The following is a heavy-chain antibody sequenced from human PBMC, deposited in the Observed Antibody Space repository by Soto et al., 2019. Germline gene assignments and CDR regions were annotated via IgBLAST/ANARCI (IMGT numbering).Heavy chain of an antibody. CDR3: ARSRTYCSGGSCYSYYYYGMDV. V-gene: IGHV1-46*01. Sequence: ASVKVSCKASGYTFTSYYMHWVRQAPGQGLGWMGIINPSGGSTSYAQKFQGRVTMTRDTSTSTVYMELSSLRSEDTAVYYCARSRTYCSGGSCYSYYYYGMDVWGQGTTVTVSS. CDR1: GYTFTSYY. J-gene: IGHJ6*02. D-gene: IGHD2-15*01. CDR2: INPSGGST.